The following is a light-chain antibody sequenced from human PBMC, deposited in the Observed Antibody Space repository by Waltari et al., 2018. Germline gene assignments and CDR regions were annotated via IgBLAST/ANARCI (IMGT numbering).Light chain of an antibody. V-gene: IGLV1-40*01. Sequence: QSVLTQPPSVSGAPGQRVTISCPGNSSNIGAGYDVHWYQQLPGTAPKPLVYGNNNRPSGVPDRFSGSKSGTSASLAITGLQAEDEADYYCQSYDSNLVVFGGGTKLTVL. CDR1: SSNIGAGYD. CDR2: GNN. CDR3: QSYDSNLVV. J-gene: IGLJ2*01.